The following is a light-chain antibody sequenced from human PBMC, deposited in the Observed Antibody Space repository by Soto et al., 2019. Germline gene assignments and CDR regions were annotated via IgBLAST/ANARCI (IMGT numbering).Light chain of an antibody. CDR1: ASNIGNNS. Sequence: QSVLTQPPSLSAAPRQRVTISCSGSASNIGNNSVSWYQQLPGAAPKLLIYDDNNRPSGIPDRFSGSKSGTSATLGITGLQSGDEADYYCGTWDTSLPACVFGPGTKLTVL. V-gene: IGLV1-51*01. CDR3: GTWDTSLPACV. CDR2: DDN. J-gene: IGLJ1*01.